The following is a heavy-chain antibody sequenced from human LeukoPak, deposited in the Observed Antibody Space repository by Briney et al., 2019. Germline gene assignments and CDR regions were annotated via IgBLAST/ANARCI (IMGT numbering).Heavy chain of an antibody. V-gene: IGHV4-34*01. D-gene: IGHD3-22*01. CDR2: INHSGST. J-gene: IGHJ4*02. Sequence: PSGTLSLTCAVYGGSFSGYYWSWIRQPPGKGLEWIGEINHSGSTNYNPSLKSRVTISVDTSKNQFSLKLSSVTAAGTAMYYCARADYYDSSGYSIDYWGQGTLVTVSS. CDR3: ARADYYDSSGYSIDY. CDR1: GGSFSGYY.